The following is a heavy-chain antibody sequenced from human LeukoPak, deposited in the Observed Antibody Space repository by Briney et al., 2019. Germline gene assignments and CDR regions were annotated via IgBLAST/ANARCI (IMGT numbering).Heavy chain of an antibody. CDR3: ARGDYCSGGSCYPGYYYYMDV. J-gene: IGHJ6*03. D-gene: IGHD2-15*01. CDR2: IFYSGST. Sequence: SETLSLTCTVSGGSISSYYWSWIRQPPGKGLEWIGYIFYSGSTNYNPSLKSRVTISVDTSKNQFSLKLSSVTAADTAVYYCARGDYCSGGSCYPGYYYYMDVWGKGTTVTISS. V-gene: IGHV4-59*01. CDR1: GGSISSYY.